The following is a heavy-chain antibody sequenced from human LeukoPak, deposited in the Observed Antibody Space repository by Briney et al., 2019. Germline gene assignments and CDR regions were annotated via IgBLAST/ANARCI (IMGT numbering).Heavy chain of an antibody. CDR3: ATGTAAAYAFDI. Sequence: ASVKVSCKVSGYTLTELSMHWVRQAPGKGLEWMGGFDPEDGETIYAQKFQGRVTMTEDTSTDTAYMELSSLRSEDTAVYYCATGTAAAYAFDIRGQGTMVTVSS. CDR2: FDPEDGET. V-gene: IGHV1-24*01. D-gene: IGHD2-2*01. CDR1: GYTLTELS. J-gene: IGHJ3*02.